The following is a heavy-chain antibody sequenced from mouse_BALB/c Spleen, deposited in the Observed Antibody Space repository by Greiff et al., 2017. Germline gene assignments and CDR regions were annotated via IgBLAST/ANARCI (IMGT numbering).Heavy chain of an antibody. CDR1: GYTFTSYW. D-gene: IGHD3-1*01. CDR2: INPSTGYT. Sequence: QVHVKQSGAELAKPGASVKMSCKASGYTFTSYWMHWVKQRPGQGLEWIGYINPSTGYTEYNQKFKDKATLTADKSSSTAYMQLSSLTSEDSAVYCCAKQRGFAYWGQGTLVTVSA. V-gene: IGHV1-7*01. J-gene: IGHJ3*01. CDR3: AKQRGFAY.